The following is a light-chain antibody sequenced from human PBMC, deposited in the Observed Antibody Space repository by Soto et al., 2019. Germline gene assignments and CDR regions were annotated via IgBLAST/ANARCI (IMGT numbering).Light chain of an antibody. Sequence: QAVVTQEPSFSVSPGRTVTLTCGLSSGSVSTSYYPSWYQLTPGQAPRTLIYSTNTRSSGDPNRFSGSILENKAALTITGAQADDESDYYCVLYMGTGISVFGGGTKVTVL. V-gene: IGLV8-61*01. CDR1: SGSVSTSYY. CDR3: VLYMGTGISV. J-gene: IGLJ3*02. CDR2: STN.